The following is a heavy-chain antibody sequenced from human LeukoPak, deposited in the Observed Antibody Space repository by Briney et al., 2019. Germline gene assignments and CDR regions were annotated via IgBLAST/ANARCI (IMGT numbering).Heavy chain of an antibody. CDR3: AKDPTVYCSSTSCSWFDP. D-gene: IGHD2-2*01. J-gene: IGHJ5*02. V-gene: IGHV3-30*02. CDR2: IRYDGSNK. CDR1: GFTFSTYS. Sequence: GGSLRLSCAASGFTFSTYSMNWVRQAPGKGLEWVAFIRYDGSNKYNADSVKGRFTISRDNSKNTLYLQMNSLRAEDTAVYYCAKDPTVYCSSTSCSWFDPWGQGTLVTVSS.